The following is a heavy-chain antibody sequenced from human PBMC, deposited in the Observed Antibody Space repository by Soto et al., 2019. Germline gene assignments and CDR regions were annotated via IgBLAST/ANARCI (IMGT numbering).Heavy chain of an antibody. V-gene: IGHV3-30*18. CDR2: ISYDGSNK. Sequence: PGGSLRLSCAASGFTFSSYGMHWVRQAPGKGLEWVAVISYDGSNKYYADSVKGRFTISRVNSKNTLYLQMNSLRAEDTAVYYCAKDFCSSCPQQTDYWGQGTLVTVSS. D-gene: IGHD6-13*01. CDR3: AKDFCSSCPQQTDY. J-gene: IGHJ4*02. CDR1: GFTFSSYG.